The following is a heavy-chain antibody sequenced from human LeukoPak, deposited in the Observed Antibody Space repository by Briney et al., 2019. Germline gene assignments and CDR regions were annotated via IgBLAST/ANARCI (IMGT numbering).Heavy chain of an antibody. Sequence: PGGSLRLSCAASGFTFSSYSMNWVRQAPGKRLESVLSISSSSSYIYYADSVKGRFTISRDNAKNSLYLQMNSLRAEDTAVYYCARGMTTVTTSDYWGQGTLVTVSS. CDR2: ISSSSSYI. CDR1: GFTFSSYS. D-gene: IGHD4-17*01. CDR3: ARGMTTVTTSDY. V-gene: IGHV3-21*01. J-gene: IGHJ4*02.